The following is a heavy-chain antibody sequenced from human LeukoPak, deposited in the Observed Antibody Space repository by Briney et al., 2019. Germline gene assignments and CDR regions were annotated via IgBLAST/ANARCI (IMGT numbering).Heavy chain of an antibody. D-gene: IGHD3-10*01. J-gene: IGHJ2*01. V-gene: IGHV3-23*01. Sequence: GGSLRLSCAASGFTFSSYAMSWVRQAPGKRLEWVSAISGSGGSTYYADSVKGRFTISRDNSKNTLYLQMNSLRAEDTAVYYCAKGGSMGYYGSGSYYQTPVIWYFDLWGRGTLVTVSS. CDR3: AKGGSMGYYGSGSYYQTPVIWYFDL. CDR1: GFTFSSYA. CDR2: ISGSGGST.